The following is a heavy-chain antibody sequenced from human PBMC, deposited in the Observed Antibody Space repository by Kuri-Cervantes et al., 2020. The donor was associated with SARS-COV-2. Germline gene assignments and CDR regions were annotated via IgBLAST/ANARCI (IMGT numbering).Heavy chain of an antibody. CDR2: IYSGGST. CDR1: GFTVSSNY. J-gene: IGHJ4*02. Sequence: ESLKISCAASGFTVSSNYMSWVRQAPGKGLEWVSVIYSGGSTYYAVSVKGRFTISRDNAKNSLYLQMNSLRAEDTAVHYCARDEGSGYYSEGAFDYWGQGTLVTVSS. CDR3: ARDEGSGYYSEGAFDY. V-gene: IGHV3-53*01. D-gene: IGHD3-3*01.